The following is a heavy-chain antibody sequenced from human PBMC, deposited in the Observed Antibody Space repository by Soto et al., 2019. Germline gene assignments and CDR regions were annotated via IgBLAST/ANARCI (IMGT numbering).Heavy chain of an antibody. CDR3: ARRGQQLDGGYFDY. V-gene: IGHV2-5*02. J-gene: IGHJ4*02. Sequence: QITLKESGPTLVKPTQTLTLTCTFSGFSLSTSGVGVGWIRQPPGKALEWLALIYWDDDKRYSPSLKSRLTITKDTSKNQVVLTMTNMDPVDTATYYCARRGQQLDGGYFDYWGQGTLVTVSS. D-gene: IGHD6-13*01. CDR1: GFSLSTSGVG. CDR2: IYWDDDK.